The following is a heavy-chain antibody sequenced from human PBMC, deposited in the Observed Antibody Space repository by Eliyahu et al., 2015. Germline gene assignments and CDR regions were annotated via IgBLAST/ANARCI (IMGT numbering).Heavy chain of an antibody. D-gene: IGHD3-10*01. CDR1: FSSYA. Sequence: FSSYAMSWVRQAPGKGXEWVSAISGSGGSTYYADSVKGRFTISRDNSKNTLYLQMNSLRAEDTAVYYCAKGAYYYGSGSYYPFDYWGQGTLVTVSS. J-gene: IGHJ4*02. CDR2: ISGSGGST. CDR3: AKGAYYYGSGSYYPFDY. V-gene: IGHV3-23*01.